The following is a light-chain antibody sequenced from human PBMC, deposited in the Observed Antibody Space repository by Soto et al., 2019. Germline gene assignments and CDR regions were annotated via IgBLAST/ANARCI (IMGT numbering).Light chain of an antibody. V-gene: IGKV3-20*01. Sequence: IRFAHSSGTPSFSPRERATLSCRASQSVSSSYLAWYQQKPGQAPRLLIYGASSRATGIPDRFSGSGSGTDFTLTISRLEPEDFAVYYCQQYGSSQTFGQGTKVDIK. CDR1: QSVSSSY. CDR2: GAS. J-gene: IGKJ1*01. CDR3: QQYGSSQT.